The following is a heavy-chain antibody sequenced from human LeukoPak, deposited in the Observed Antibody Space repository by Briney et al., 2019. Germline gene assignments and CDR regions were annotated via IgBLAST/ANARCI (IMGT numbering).Heavy chain of an antibody. CDR3: AREGEDTAMGYFDY. Sequence: SETLSLTCTVSGGSISSFYWSWIRLPPGKGLEWIGYISYTWSTNYHPSFKSRVTMSKDTSKNQFSLKLSSVTAADTAVYYCAREGEDTAMGYFDYWGQGTLVTVSS. V-gene: IGHV4-59*12. J-gene: IGHJ4*02. CDR1: GGSISSFY. D-gene: IGHD5-18*01. CDR2: ISYTWST.